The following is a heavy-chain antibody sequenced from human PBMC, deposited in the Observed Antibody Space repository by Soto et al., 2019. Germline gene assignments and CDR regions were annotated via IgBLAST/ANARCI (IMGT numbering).Heavy chain of an antibody. Sequence: EVQLVESGGGLVKPGGSLRLSCAASGFTFSSYSMNWVRQAPGKGLEWVSSISSSSSYIYYADSVKGRFTISRDNAKNSLYLQMNSLRAEDTAVYYCARYESSWPPNPQSPGDYYYGMDVWGQGTTVTVSS. D-gene: IGHD6-13*01. CDR3: ARYESSWPPNPQSPGDYYYGMDV. CDR2: ISSSSSYI. J-gene: IGHJ6*02. CDR1: GFTFSSYS. V-gene: IGHV3-21*01.